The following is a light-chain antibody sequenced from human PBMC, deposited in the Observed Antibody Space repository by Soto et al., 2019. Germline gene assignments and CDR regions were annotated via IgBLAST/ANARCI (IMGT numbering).Light chain of an antibody. Sequence: DIQMTQSPSSLSASVGDRVTITCLARQAIGSWLAWYQQKPGKAPTSLIYDASNLQTEVPSRFSGSGSGTDFTLTISGLKPEDSATYYCQQYNSYPLTVGGGTLVEIK. CDR3: QQYNSYPLT. J-gene: IGKJ4*01. V-gene: IGKV1D-16*02. CDR2: DAS. CDR1: QAIGSW.